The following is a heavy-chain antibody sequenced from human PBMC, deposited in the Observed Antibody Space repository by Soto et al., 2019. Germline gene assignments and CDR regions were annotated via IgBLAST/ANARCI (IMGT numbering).Heavy chain of an antibody. CDR3: ARTAAAGKYYYGMDV. Sequence: GESLKISCKGPGYSFTSYWIGWVRQMPGKGLEWMGIIYPGDSDTRYSPSFQGQVTISADKSISTAYLQWSSLKASDTAIYYCARTAAAGKYYYGMDVWGQGTTVTVSS. J-gene: IGHJ6*02. D-gene: IGHD6-13*01. CDR1: GYSFTSYW. CDR2: IYPGDSDT. V-gene: IGHV5-51*01.